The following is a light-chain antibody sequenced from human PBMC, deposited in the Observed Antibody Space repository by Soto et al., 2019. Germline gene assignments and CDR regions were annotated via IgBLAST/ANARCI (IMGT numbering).Light chain of an antibody. Sequence: QSALTQPPSASGSPGQSVTISCTGTSSDVGAYKYVSWYQQHPGKAPKLMIYEVTKRPSGVPGRFSGSKSGNTASLTVSGLQAEDEAEYCCSSYAGNNDFVVFGGGIKLTVL. CDR2: EVT. CDR3: SSYAGNNDFVV. J-gene: IGLJ2*01. CDR1: SSDVGAYKY. V-gene: IGLV2-8*01.